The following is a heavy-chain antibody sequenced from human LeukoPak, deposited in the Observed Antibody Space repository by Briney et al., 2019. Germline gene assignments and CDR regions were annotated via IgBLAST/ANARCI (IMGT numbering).Heavy chain of an antibody. Sequence: KASETLSLTCTVSGGSVSGGSHYWSWNRQRPGKGLEGIGYISNTGGTNYNPSLKSRVTISVDTSKKQFSLKLSGVSAADTAVYYCAKGGYGSLFTYWGQGTLVTVSS. CDR2: ISNTGGT. D-gene: IGHD4-17*01. CDR1: GGSVSGGSHY. V-gene: IGHV4-61*01. J-gene: IGHJ4*02. CDR3: AKGGYGSLFTY.